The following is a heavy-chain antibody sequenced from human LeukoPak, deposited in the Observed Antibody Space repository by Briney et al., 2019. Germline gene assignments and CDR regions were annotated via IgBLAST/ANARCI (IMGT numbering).Heavy chain of an antibody. CDR3: ARGGGLDV. V-gene: IGHV3-7*03. Sequence: PGGSLRVSCAASGFTFSSYCMKWARQVPGKGLEWVASINHNGNVNYYVDSVKGRFTISRDNAKNSLYLQMSNLRAEDTAVYFCARGGGLDVWGQGATVTVSS. J-gene: IGHJ6*02. CDR2: INHNGNVN. CDR1: GFTFSSYC. D-gene: IGHD3-16*01.